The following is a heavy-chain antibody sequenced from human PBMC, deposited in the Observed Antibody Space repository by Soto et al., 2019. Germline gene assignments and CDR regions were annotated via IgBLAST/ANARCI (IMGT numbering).Heavy chain of an antibody. Sequence: SETLSLTCAVYGGSFRGYYWSWIRQPPGKGLEWIGEINHSGSTNHNPSLKSRVTISVDTSKNQFSLKLSSVTAADTAVYYCASAQYYDFWSGYYGYYYGMDVGGQGTTVTVSS. CDR3: ASAQYYDFWSGYYGYYYGMDV. CDR1: GGSFRGYY. J-gene: IGHJ6*02. CDR2: INHSGST. D-gene: IGHD3-3*01. V-gene: IGHV4-34*01.